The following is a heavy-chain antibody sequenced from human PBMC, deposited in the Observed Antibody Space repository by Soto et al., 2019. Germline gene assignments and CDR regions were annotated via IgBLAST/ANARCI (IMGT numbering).Heavy chain of an antibody. V-gene: IGHV3-21*01. J-gene: IGHJ4*02. Sequence: PGGSLRLSCAASGFTFSSYSMNWVRQAPGKGLEWVSSISSSSSYIYYADSVRGRFTISRDNAKNSLYLQMNSLRAEDTAVYYCAKPNSIAVAGEFDYWGRGTLVTVSS. D-gene: IGHD6-19*01. CDR1: GFTFSSYS. CDR3: AKPNSIAVAGEFDY. CDR2: ISSSSSYI.